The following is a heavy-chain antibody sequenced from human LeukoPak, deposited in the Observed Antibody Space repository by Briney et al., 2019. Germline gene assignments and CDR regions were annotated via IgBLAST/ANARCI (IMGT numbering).Heavy chain of an antibody. CDR2: INHSRST. CDR1: GGSFSGYY. Sequence: PSETLSLTCAVYGGSFSGYYWSWIRQPPGKGLEWIGEINHSRSTNYNPSLKSRVTISVDTSKNQFSLKLSSVTAADTAVYYCARGKITLGSWYGFRNGAFDIWGQGTMVTVSS. J-gene: IGHJ3*02. V-gene: IGHV4-34*01. CDR3: ARGKITLGSWYGFRNGAFDI. D-gene: IGHD6-13*01.